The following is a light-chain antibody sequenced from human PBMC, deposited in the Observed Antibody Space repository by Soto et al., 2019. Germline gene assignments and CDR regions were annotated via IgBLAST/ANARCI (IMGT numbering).Light chain of an antibody. V-gene: IGLV2-14*01. J-gene: IGLJ2*01. CDR3: TSFSTGSSYVI. CDR1: SSDVGNYKY. CDR2: QVT. Sequence: QSALTQPASVSGSPGQSITISCTGTSSDVGNYKYVSWYQEHPGKAPRLIIYQVTNRPSGVSNRFSGSKSGNTASLTISGLQAEDEDDYYCTSFSTGSSYVIFGGGTKVTVL.